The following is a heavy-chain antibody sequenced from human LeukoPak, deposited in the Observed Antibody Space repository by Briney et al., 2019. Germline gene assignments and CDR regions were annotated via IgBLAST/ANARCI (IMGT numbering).Heavy chain of an antibody. V-gene: IGHV1-69*06. Sequence: GSSVKDSCKASGGTFSSYAISWVRQAPGQGLEWMGGIIPIFGTANYAQKFQGRVTITADKSTSTAYMELSSLRSEDTAVYYCARIPPYGSGSYSYYGMDVWGKGTTVTVSS. J-gene: IGHJ6*04. CDR1: GGTFSSYA. CDR3: ARIPPYGSGSYSYYGMDV. D-gene: IGHD3-10*01. CDR2: IIPIFGTA.